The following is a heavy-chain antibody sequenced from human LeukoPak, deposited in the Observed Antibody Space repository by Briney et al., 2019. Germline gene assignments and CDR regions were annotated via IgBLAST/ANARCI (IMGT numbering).Heavy chain of an antibody. Sequence: GGSLRLSWVASGFPFSRDWMNWVRQAPGKGLEWVANINQDGRKKNFVDSVKGRFTISRDNAKSSVYLQMDNLRAEDTAVYYCARDPNDIEGVNLDYWGQGTLVIVSS. J-gene: IGHJ4*02. D-gene: IGHD1-26*01. V-gene: IGHV3-7*01. CDR2: INQDGRKK. CDR3: ARDPNDIEGVNLDY. CDR1: GFPFSRDW.